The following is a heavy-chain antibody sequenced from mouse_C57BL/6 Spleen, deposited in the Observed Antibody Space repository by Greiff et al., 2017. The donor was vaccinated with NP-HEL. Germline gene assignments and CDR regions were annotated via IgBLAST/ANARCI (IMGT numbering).Heavy chain of an antibody. V-gene: IGHV1-42*01. CDR1: GYSFTGYY. Sequence: VQLQQSGPELVKPGASVKISCKASGYSFTGYYMNWVKQSPEKSLEWIGEINPSTGGTTYNQKFKATATLTVDKSSSTAYMQLKSLTSEDSAVYYCARGSNYYAMDYWGQGTSVTVSS. J-gene: IGHJ4*01. CDR3: ARGSNYYAMDY. D-gene: IGHD5-1*01. CDR2: INPSTGGT.